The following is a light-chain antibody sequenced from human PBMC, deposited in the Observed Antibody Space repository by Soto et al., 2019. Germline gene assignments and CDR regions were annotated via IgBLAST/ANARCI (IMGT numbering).Light chain of an antibody. Sequence: EILLTQSPGTLSLSPGERATLSCRASQSLSSNYLAWYQQRPGQAPRLLIYGASSRAAGIPDRFSGSGSGTDFTLTISRLENEDFAVYYCQQYGSSLTWTFGQGTKVDIK. V-gene: IGKV3-20*01. CDR1: QSLSSNY. J-gene: IGKJ1*01. CDR2: GAS. CDR3: QQYGSSLTWT.